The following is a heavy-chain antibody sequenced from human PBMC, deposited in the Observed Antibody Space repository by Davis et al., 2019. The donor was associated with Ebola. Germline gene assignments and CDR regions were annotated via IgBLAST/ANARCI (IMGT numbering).Heavy chain of an antibody. Sequence: MPSETLSLTCAVYGGSFSGYYWSWIRQPPGKGLEWIGEINHSGVTNYNPSLKSRVTISVDTSKNQFSLKLSSVTAADTAVYYCAGRYNWNDRYYYYGMDVWGQGTTVTVSS. CDR1: GGSFSGYY. V-gene: IGHV4-34*01. D-gene: IGHD1-1*01. J-gene: IGHJ6*02. CDR3: AGRYNWNDRYYYYGMDV. CDR2: INHSGVT.